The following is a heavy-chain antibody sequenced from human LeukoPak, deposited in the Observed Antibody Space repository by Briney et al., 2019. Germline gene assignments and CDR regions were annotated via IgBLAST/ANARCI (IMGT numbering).Heavy chain of an antibody. V-gene: IGHV4-30-4*01. D-gene: IGHD3-3*01. CDR1: GGSISSGDYY. Sequence: SETLSLTCTVSGGSISSGDYYWSWIRQPPGKGLEWIGYIYYSGSTHYNPSLKSRVTISVDTSKNQFSLKLSSVTAADTAVYYCARGEYDFWSGYSSAPYYYGMDVWGQGTTVTVSS. J-gene: IGHJ6*02. CDR3: ARGEYDFWSGYSSAPYYYGMDV. CDR2: IYYSGST.